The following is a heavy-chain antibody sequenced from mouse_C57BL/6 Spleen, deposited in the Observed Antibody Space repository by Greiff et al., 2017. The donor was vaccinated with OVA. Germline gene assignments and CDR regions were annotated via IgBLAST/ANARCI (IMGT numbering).Heavy chain of an antibody. Sequence: QVQLKQPGAELVKPGASVKLSCKASGYTFTSYWMQWVKQRPGQGLEWIGEIDPSDSYTNYNQKFKGKATLTVDTSSSTAYMQLSSLTSEDSAVYYCARRGGYYPFDYWGQGTTLTVSS. CDR3: ARRGGYYPFDY. V-gene: IGHV1-50*01. CDR1: GYTFTSYW. D-gene: IGHD2-3*01. J-gene: IGHJ2*01. CDR2: IDPSDSYT.